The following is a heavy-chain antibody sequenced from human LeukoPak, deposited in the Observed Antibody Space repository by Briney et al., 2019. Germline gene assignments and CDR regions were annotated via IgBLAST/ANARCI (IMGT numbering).Heavy chain of an antibody. CDR1: GYIFTSYD. D-gene: IGHD6-19*01. Sequence: ASVKVSCKASGYIFTSYDINWVRQATGQGLEWMGWVNPSNGNTGFAQKFQGRVTMSRDTSISTAYMELRSLRSEDTAVYYCVRESTIEVAGSDAFDTWGQGTKVIVSS. V-gene: IGHV1-8*02. J-gene: IGHJ3*02. CDR2: VNPSNGNT. CDR3: VRESTIEVAGSDAFDT.